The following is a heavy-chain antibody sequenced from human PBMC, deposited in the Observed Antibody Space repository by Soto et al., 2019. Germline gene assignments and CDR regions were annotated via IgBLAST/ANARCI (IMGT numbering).Heavy chain of an antibody. V-gene: IGHV3-23*01. Sequence: EVQLLESGGGLVQPGGSLRLACVASGFTFSYYARTWVRQVPGKGLEWVSSICAPGATKYYIDSRKGRFTMSRAKSRNTLFLQMESLRGEDTGVYSCAKATMGPWDGPRCYPLDLWGRGTLVAVSS. CDR2: ICAPGATK. J-gene: IGHJ2*01. CDR1: GFTFSYYA. D-gene: IGHD2-15*01. CDR3: AKATMGPWDGPRCYPLDL.